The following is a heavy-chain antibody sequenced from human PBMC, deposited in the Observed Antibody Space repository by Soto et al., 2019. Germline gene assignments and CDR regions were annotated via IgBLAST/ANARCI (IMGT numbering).Heavy chain of an antibody. CDR2: ISYDGSNK. CDR1: GFTFSSYG. J-gene: IGHJ4*02. V-gene: IGHV3-30*18. Sequence: GGSLRLSCAASGFTFSSYGMHWVRQAPGKGLEWVAVISYDGSNKYYADSVKGRFTISRDNSKNTLYLQMNSLRAEDTAVYYCAKAQILEWLLVRYWGQGTLVTVSS. D-gene: IGHD3-3*01. CDR3: AKAQILEWLLVRY.